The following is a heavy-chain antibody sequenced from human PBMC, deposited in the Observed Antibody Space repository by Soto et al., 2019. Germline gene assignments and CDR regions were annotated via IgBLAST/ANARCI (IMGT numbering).Heavy chain of an antibody. V-gene: IGHV1-69*02. CDR2: IIPILGIA. Sequence: ASVPVSCQASWGTFSSYTISWVRQAPGQGLEWMGRIIPILGIANYAQKFQGRVTITADKSTSTAYMELSSLRSEDTAVYYCARGWGSGYYYYYMDVWGKGTTVTVSS. J-gene: IGHJ6*03. D-gene: IGHD3-16*01. CDR3: ARGWGSGYYYYYMDV. CDR1: WGTFSSYT.